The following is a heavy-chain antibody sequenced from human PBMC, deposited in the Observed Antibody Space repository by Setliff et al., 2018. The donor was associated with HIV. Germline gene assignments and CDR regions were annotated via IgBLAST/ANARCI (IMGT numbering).Heavy chain of an antibody. J-gene: IGHJ1*01. V-gene: IGHV4-59*08. CDR3: ARHHNTMVRGVAYFQH. CDR1: GGSISSYY. D-gene: IGHD3-10*01. Sequence: PLETLSLTCTVSGGSISSYYWSWIRQPPGKGLEWIGYIYYSGNTNYNPSLKSRVTISVDTSKKQFSLKLSSVIAADTAVYYCARHHNTMVRGVAYFQHWGQGTLVTVSS. CDR2: IYYSGNT.